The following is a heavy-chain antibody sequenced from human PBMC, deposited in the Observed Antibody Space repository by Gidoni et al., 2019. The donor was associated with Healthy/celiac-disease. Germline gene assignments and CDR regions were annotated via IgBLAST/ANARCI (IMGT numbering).Heavy chain of an antibody. J-gene: IGHJ4*02. V-gene: IGHV4-59*08. Sequence: QVQLQESGPGLVKPSETLSLTCTVSGGSISSYYWSWIRQPPGKGLEWIGYIYYSGSTNYNPSLKSRVTISVDTSKNQFSLKLSSVTAADTAVYYCARQGRKQLDFDYWGQGTLVTVSS. CDR1: GGSISSYY. CDR3: ARQGRKQLDFDY. CDR2: IYYSGST. D-gene: IGHD6-6*01.